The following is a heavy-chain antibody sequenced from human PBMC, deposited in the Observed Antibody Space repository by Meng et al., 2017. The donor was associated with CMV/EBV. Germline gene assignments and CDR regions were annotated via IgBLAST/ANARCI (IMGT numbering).Heavy chain of an antibody. CDR1: GFSFSPTW. V-gene: IGHV3-15*01. CDR2: IKSKDAGWTS. CDR3: TATHHSDSSGKY. D-gene: IGHD3-22*01. Sequence: WGRWGKPGGSLRLSCAASGFSFSPTWMSWIRQASGKGLEWVGRIKSKDAGWTSEYAAPVTGRFSISRDDSINTLYLQMNSLKTEDTAVYYCTATHHSDSSGKYWGQGTLVTVSS. J-gene: IGHJ4*02.